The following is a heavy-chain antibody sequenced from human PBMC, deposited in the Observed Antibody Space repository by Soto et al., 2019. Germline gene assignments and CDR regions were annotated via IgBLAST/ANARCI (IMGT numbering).Heavy chain of an antibody. Sequence: QVQLVQSGAEVKKPGASVKVSCKASGYTFTSYGISWVRQAPGQGLEWMGSISAYNGNTNYAQKLQGRVTMTTDTSTSTAYMELGSLRSDGTAVYYCARDTGYYDYVWGSYRSNWFDPWGQGTLVTVSS. J-gene: IGHJ5*02. V-gene: IGHV1-18*01. CDR1: GYTFTSYG. CDR3: ARDTGYYDYVWGSYRSNWFDP. D-gene: IGHD3-16*02. CDR2: ISAYNGNT.